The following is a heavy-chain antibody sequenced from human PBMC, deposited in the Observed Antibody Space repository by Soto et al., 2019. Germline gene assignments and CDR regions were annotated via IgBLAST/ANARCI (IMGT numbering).Heavy chain of an antibody. CDR3: AKTFVPAAIRYYFDY. CDR1: GFTFSSFG. V-gene: IGHV3-30*18. CDR2: ISYDGSNK. Sequence: QVQLVESGGGVVQPGRSLRLSCAASGFTFSSFGMHWVRQAPGKGLEWVAVISYDGSNKYYADSVKGRFTISRDNSKNTLYLQMNSLRAEDTAVYYCAKTFVPAAIRYYFDYWGQGTLFTVSS. J-gene: IGHJ4*02. D-gene: IGHD2-2*02.